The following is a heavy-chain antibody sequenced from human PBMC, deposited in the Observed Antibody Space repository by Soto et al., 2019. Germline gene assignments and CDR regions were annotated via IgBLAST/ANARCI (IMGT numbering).Heavy chain of an antibody. V-gene: IGHV1-3*01. Sequence: VASVKVSCKASGYTFTSYAMHWVRQAPGQRLEWMGWINAGNGNTKYSQKFQGRVTITRDTSASTAYMELSSLRSEDTAVYYCARDYGFGELFDPWGQGTLVTVSS. CDR2: INAGNGNT. D-gene: IGHD3-10*01. CDR3: ARDYGFGELFDP. J-gene: IGHJ5*02. CDR1: GYTFTSYA.